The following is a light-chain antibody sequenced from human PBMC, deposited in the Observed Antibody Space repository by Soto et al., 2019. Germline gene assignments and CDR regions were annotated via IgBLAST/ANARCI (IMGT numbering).Light chain of an antibody. V-gene: IGKV1-9*01. CDR2: AAS. CDR1: QAISSY. J-gene: IGKJ4*01. Sequence: DIQLTQSPSFLSESVGDRITISCRASQAISSYLAWCQQKPGKAPKLLIYAASTLQRGVPSRFSGRGSGTEFTLTISSLQPEDFATYYCQQLNSYPHTFGGGTKVELK. CDR3: QQLNSYPHT.